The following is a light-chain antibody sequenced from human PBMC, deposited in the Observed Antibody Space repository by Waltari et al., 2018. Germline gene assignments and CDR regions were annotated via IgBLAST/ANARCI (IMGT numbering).Light chain of an antibody. V-gene: IGKV3-11*01. CDR3: QHRSDWPRFT. J-gene: IGKJ3*01. CDR1: QSVSNY. CDR2: AAS. Sequence: EIVLTQSPATLSLSPGERATLSCRASQSVSNYLAWYQQKPGQAPRLLIYAASPRATGIPARFSGSWSGTDFTLTISSLRPEDFAVYYCQHRSDWPRFTFGPGTKVDFK.